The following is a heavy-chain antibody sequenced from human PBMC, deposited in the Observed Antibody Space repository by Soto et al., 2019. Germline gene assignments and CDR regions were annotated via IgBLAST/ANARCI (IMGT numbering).Heavy chain of an antibody. J-gene: IGHJ4*02. Sequence: EVQLVESGGGLVKPGGSLRLSCAASGFTFSSYSMNWVRQAPGKGLEWVSSISSSSSYIYYADSVKGRYTISRDNAKNSQKVKTKSLRAEKTVVYYCASFEQQPGCDYWGQGTLVTVSS. D-gene: IGHD6-13*01. CDR2: ISSSSSYI. CDR1: GFTFSSYS. V-gene: IGHV3-21*01. CDR3: ASFEQQPGCDY.